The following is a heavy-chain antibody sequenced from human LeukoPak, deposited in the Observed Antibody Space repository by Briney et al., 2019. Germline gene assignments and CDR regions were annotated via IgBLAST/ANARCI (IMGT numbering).Heavy chain of an antibody. D-gene: IGHD6-13*01. J-gene: IGHJ4*02. CDR3: ARDADPYRPFIAAAGFLY. V-gene: IGHV1-69*04. Sequence: SVKVSCKASGGTFSSYAISWVRQAPGQGLEWRGRIIPILGIANYAQKFQGRVTITADKSTSTAYMELSSLRSEDTAVYYCARDADPYRPFIAAAGFLYWGQGTLVTVSS. CDR2: IIPILGIA. CDR1: GGTFSSYA.